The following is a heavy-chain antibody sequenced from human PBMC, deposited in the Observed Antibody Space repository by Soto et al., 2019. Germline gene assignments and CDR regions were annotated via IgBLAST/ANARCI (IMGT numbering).Heavy chain of an antibody. Sequence: SETLSLTCTVSGGSVSSGSYYWSWIRQPPGKGLEWIGYIYYSGSTNYNPSLKSRVTISVDTSKNQFSLKLSSVTAADTAVYYCAREALGSHRFDPWGQGTQVTVSS. D-gene: IGHD3-16*01. CDR3: AREALGSHRFDP. V-gene: IGHV4-61*01. CDR1: GGSVSSGSYY. J-gene: IGHJ5*02. CDR2: IYYSGST.